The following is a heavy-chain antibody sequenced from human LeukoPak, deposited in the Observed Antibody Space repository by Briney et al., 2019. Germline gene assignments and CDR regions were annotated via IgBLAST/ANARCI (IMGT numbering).Heavy chain of an antibody. Sequence: ASETLSLTCTVSGGSTRSSSYYWSWIRQPAGTGLEWIGRIYASGTTNYNPSLKSRVTISVDTSKNQFSLNLSSVSAADTAVYYCAREFTFRGQGILVTVSS. J-gene: IGHJ4*02. CDR2: IYASGTT. CDR1: GGSTRSSSYY. V-gene: IGHV4-61*02. D-gene: IGHD3-16*01. CDR3: AREFTF.